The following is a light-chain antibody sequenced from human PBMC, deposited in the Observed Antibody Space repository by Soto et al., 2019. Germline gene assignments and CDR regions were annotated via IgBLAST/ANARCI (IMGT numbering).Light chain of an antibody. CDR2: DAS. CDR1: QSVGSY. J-gene: IGKJ4*01. Sequence: EIVMTQSPATLSLSPGERATLSCRASQSVGSYLVWYQQKPGQAPRLLIYDASNRVTGIPARCIGSGCGTEYMLTISSLEHEDFAVYYCQQRIHLPLTFRGGPTVESK. CDR3: QQRIHLPLT. V-gene: IGKV3-11*01.